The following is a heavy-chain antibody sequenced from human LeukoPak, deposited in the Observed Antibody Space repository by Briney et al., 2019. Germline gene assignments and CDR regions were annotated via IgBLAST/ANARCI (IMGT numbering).Heavy chain of an antibody. J-gene: IGHJ4*02. CDR2: INHSGST. V-gene: IGHV4-34*01. D-gene: IGHD5-18*01. Sequence: SETLSLTCAVYGGSFSGYYWSWIRQPPGKGLEWIGEINHSGSTNYNPSLKSRVTISVDTSKNQFSLKLSSVTAADTAVYYCARTPRGYSYGSFDYWGQGTLVTVSS. CDR3: ARTPRGYSYGSFDY. CDR1: GGSFSGYY.